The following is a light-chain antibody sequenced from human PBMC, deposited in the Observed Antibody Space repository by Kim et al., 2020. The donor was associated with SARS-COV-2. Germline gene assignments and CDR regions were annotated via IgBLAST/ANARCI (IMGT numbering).Light chain of an antibody. V-gene: IGLV2-14*03. J-gene: IGLJ1*01. CDR1: SSDVGSDNY. CDR3: SSYTRSSTNYV. Sequence: QSITISCTGTSSDVGSDNYVSWHQQHPGKAPKLMIYAVSNRPSGVSNRFSGSKSGNTASLTISGLQAEDEADYYCSSYTRSSTNYVFGTGTKVTVL. CDR2: AVS.